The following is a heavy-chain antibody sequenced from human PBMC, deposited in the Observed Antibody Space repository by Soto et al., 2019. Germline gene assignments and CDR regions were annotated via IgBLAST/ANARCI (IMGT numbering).Heavy chain of an antibody. Sequence: ASVKVSCKASGYTFTSYAMHWVRQAPGQRLEWMGWINAGNGNTKYSQKFQGRVTITRDTSASTAYMELSSLRSEDTAAYYCARVSRHSTPASNWFDPWGQGTLVTVSS. D-gene: IGHD2-21*01. CDR1: GYTFTSYA. CDR2: INAGNGNT. V-gene: IGHV1-3*01. CDR3: ARVSRHSTPASNWFDP. J-gene: IGHJ5*02.